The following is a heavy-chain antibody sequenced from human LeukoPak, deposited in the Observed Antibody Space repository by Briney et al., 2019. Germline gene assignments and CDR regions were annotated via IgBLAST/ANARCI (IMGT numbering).Heavy chain of an antibody. V-gene: IGHV1-46*01. Sequence: ASVKVSCKASGYTCTSYYIHWVRQAPGQGLEWMVIINPSGGSTTYAQKFQGRVTMTRDTSTSTVYMELSSLRSEDTALYYCARGNVYDSSVYNWFDPWGQGTLVIVSS. D-gene: IGHD3-22*01. CDR2: INPSGGST. J-gene: IGHJ5*02. CDR3: ARGNVYDSSVYNWFDP. CDR1: GYTCTSYY.